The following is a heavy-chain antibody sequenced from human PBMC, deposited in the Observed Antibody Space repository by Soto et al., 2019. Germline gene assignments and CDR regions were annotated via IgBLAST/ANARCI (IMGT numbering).Heavy chain of an antibody. Sequence: ESGGGVVQPGRSPRLSCAASGFTFSSYAMHWVRQAPGKGLEWVAVISYDGSNKYYADSVKGRFTISRDNSKNTLYLQMNSLRAEDTAVYYCARDPLWGTAMVLWYFDLWGRGTLVTVSS. J-gene: IGHJ2*01. CDR1: GFTFSSYA. D-gene: IGHD5-18*01. V-gene: IGHV3-30-3*01. CDR3: ARDPLWGTAMVLWYFDL. CDR2: ISYDGSNK.